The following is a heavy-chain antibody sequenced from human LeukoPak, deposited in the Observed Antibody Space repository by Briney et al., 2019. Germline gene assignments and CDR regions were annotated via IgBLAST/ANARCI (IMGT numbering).Heavy chain of an antibody. CDR1: GYTLTELS. D-gene: IGHD6-13*01. CDR3: SASSSWKIGRAFDI. CDR2: FDPEDGET. V-gene: IGHV1-24*01. Sequence: ASVKVSCKVSGYTLTELSMYWVRQAPGKGLEWMGGFDPEDGETIYAQKFQGRVTMTEDTSTDTAYMELSSLRSEDTAVYYCSASSSWKIGRAFDIWGQGTMVTVSS. J-gene: IGHJ3*02.